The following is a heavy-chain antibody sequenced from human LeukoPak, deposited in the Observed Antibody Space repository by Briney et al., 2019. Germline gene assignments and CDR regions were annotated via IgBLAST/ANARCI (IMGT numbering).Heavy chain of an antibody. CDR3: ARGGPHNYDXXWGXXRSPYFYFDY. CDR2: INHSGST. V-gene: IGHV4-34*01. CDR1: GGSFSGYY. J-gene: IGHJ4*02. D-gene: IGHD3-16*02. Sequence: SETLSLTCAVYGGSFSGYYWSWIRQPPGKGLEWIGEINHSGSTNYNPSLKSRVTISVDTSKNQFSLKLSSVTAADTAVYYCARGGPHNYDXXWGXXRSPYFYFDYWGQGTLVTVSS.